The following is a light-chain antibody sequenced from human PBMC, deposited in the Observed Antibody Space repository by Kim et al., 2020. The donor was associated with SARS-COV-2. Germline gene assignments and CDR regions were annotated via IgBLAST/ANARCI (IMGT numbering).Light chain of an antibody. CDR3: QQCASSPYT. CDR1: QSLSSNS. J-gene: IGKJ2*01. V-gene: IGKV3-20*01. Sequence: LSPGERATLACRASQSLSSNSLAWYQQKPGQAPRLLIYGASRRATGIPDRFSGSGSGTDFTLTISRLEPEDFAVYYCQQCASSPYTFGQGTKLEIK. CDR2: GAS.